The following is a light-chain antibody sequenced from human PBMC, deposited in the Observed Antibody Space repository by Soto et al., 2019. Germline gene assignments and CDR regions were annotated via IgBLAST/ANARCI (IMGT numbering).Light chain of an antibody. CDR3: QKYNIAPFT. CDR1: QGIHNY. CDR2: AAS. V-gene: IGKV1-27*01. Sequence: DIPMTQSPSSLSASVGDRVTITCRASQGIHNYLAWYQQKPGKVPKLLIYAASTLHSGVPSRFSGSGSGTDFTLTISSLQPEDVATYYCQKYNIAPFTFGPGTKVDIK. J-gene: IGKJ3*01.